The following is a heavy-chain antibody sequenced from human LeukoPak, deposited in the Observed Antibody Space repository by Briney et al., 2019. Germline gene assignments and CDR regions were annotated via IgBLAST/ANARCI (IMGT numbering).Heavy chain of an antibody. Sequence: SQTLSLTCTVSGGSISSGGHYWSWIRQPAGKGLEYLGRISSTGSTNYNPSLRSRVTISADTSKNHFSLKLTSVTAADTAVYYCAGEFAYWGQGTLVSVSS. CDR2: ISSTGST. J-gene: IGHJ4*02. V-gene: IGHV4-61*02. CDR1: GGSISSGGHY. CDR3: AGEFAY.